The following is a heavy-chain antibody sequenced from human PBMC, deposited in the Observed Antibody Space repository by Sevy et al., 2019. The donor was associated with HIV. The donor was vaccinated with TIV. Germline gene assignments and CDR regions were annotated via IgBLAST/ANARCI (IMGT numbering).Heavy chain of an antibody. CDR3: AKDLSSGSYYHYYGMDV. CDR2: ISYDGSNK. CDR1: GFTFSSYG. D-gene: IGHD1-26*01. V-gene: IGHV3-30*18. Sequence: GGSLRLSCAASGFTFSSYGMHWVRQAPGKGLEWVAVISYDGSNKYYADSVKGRFTISRDNSKNTLYLQMNSLRAEDTAVYYCAKDLSSGSYYHYYGMDVWGQGTTVTVSS. J-gene: IGHJ6*02.